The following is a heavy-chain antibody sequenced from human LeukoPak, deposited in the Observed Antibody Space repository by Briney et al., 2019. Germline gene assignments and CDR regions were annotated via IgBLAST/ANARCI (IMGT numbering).Heavy chain of an antibody. CDR3: AKPDYSRGNWFDP. CDR2: ITSDDST. Sequence: GGSRRLSCAASGFTFSSNAMSWVRQAPGKGLDWVSAITSDDSTHYADSVKGRFTVSRNISKNTLYLQMNSLRAEDTAVYYCAKPDYSRGNWFDPWGQGTLVTVSS. D-gene: IGHD2-15*01. J-gene: IGHJ5*02. CDR1: GFTFSSNA. V-gene: IGHV3-23*01.